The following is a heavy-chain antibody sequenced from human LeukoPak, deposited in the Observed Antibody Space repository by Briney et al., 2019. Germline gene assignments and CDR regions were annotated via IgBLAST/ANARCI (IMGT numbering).Heavy chain of an antibody. CDR3: ARGGDYGDYVCDY. D-gene: IGHD4-17*01. CDR2: ISAYNGNT. CDR1: GYTFTSYG. Sequence: ASVKVSCKASGYTFTSYGISWVRQAPGQGLEWMGWISAYNGNTNYAQKFQGRVTMTRDTSISTAYMELSRLRSDDTAVYYCARGGDYGDYVCDYWGQGTLVTVSS. J-gene: IGHJ4*02. V-gene: IGHV1-18*01.